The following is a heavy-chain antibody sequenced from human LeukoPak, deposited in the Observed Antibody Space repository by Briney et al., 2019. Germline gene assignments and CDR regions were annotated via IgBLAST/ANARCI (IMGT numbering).Heavy chain of an antibody. CDR3: ARDLEHCRNIICSNSAY. V-gene: IGHV1-2*02. CDR2: INPNSGGT. D-gene: IGHD2-2*01. Sequence: GASVKVSCKASGYTFTGYYMHWVRQAPGQGLEWMGWINPNSGGTNYAQKFEGRVSMTTDTSTNTVYMDLRSLRSDDTAVYYCARDLEHCRNIICSNSAYWGQGTLVTVSS. CDR1: GYTFTGYY. J-gene: IGHJ4*02.